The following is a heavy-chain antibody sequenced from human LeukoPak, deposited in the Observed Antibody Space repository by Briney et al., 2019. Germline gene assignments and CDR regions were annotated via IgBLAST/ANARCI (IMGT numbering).Heavy chain of an antibody. Sequence: GRSLRLSCAASGFTFSSYVMHWVRQAPGKGLEWVAIISYDGSNEYYADSVKGRFTISRDNAKNSLYLQMNSLRAEDTAVYYCARDCSGGSWVSFDIWGQGTMVTVSS. D-gene: IGHD2-15*01. CDR3: ARDCSGGSWVSFDI. CDR2: ISYDGSNE. J-gene: IGHJ3*02. V-gene: IGHV3-30*04. CDR1: GFTFSSYV.